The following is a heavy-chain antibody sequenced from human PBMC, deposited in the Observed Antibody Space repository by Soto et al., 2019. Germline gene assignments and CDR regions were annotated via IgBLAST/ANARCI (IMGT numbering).Heavy chain of an antibody. J-gene: IGHJ4*02. CDR2: INHSGST. V-gene: IGHV4-34*01. D-gene: IGHD2-8*02. Sequence: QVQLQQWGAGLLKPSETLSLTCAVSGGSFSVYYWSWIRQAPGKGLEWIGEINHSGSTNYNPSLKSRVTISVDTSKNEFSLKLSSVTAADTAVYYCASLGYCTGDNRHETRWGQGTLVTVSS. CDR3: ASLGYCTGDNRHETR. CDR1: GGSFSVYY.